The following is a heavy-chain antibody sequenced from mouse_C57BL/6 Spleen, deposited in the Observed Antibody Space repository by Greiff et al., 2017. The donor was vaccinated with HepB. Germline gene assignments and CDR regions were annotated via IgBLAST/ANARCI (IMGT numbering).Heavy chain of an antibody. Sequence: QVQLQQPGAELVKPGASVKMSRKASGYTFTSYWITWVKQRPGQGLEWIGDIYPGSGSTNYNEKFKSKATLTVDTSSSTAYMQLSSLTSEDSAVYYCARRDMGSSYAMDYWGQGTSVTVSS. CDR1: GYTFTSYW. CDR3: ARRDMGSSYAMDY. D-gene: IGHD1-3*01. V-gene: IGHV1-55*01. CDR2: IYPGSGST. J-gene: IGHJ4*01.